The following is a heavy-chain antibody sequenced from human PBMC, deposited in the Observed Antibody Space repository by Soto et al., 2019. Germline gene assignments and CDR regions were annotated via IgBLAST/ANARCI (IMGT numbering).Heavy chain of an antibody. CDR2: IIPIFGTA. Sequence: QVQLVQSGAEVKKPGSSVKVSCKASGGTFSSYAISWVRQAPGQGLEWMGGIIPIFGTANYAQKFQGRVTITADESTSTAYRELSSMRSEDTAVYYCARRYSSGWYLWFDPWGQGTLVTVSS. V-gene: IGHV1-69*01. CDR3: ARRYSSGWYLWFDP. D-gene: IGHD6-19*01. J-gene: IGHJ5*02. CDR1: GGTFSSYA.